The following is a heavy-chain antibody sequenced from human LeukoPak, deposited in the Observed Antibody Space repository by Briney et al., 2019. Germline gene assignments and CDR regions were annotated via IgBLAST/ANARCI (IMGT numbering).Heavy chain of an antibody. Sequence: SETLSLTCTVSGGSISSSDYYWGWIRQPPGKGLEWIGSIYYSGITYYNPSLKSRVTISVNTSKNQFSLKLSSVTAADTAVYYCARDPLRPDVYYYYMDVWGKGTTVTVSS. CDR3: ARDPLRPDVYYYYMDV. CDR1: GGSISSSDYY. CDR2: IYYSGIT. V-gene: IGHV4-39*02. J-gene: IGHJ6*03.